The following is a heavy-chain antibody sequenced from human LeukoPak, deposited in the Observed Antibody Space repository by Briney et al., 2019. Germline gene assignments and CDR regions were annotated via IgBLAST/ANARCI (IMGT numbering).Heavy chain of an antibody. CDR3: AKDGIAAAPYGRYFDY. V-gene: IGHV3-30*02. Sequence: PGGSLRLSCAASGFTFSSYGMHWVRQAPGKGLEWVAFIRYDGSNKYYADSVKGRFTISRDNSKNTLYLQMNSLRAEDTAVYYCAKDGIAAAPYGRYFDYWGQGTLVTVSS. CDR2: IRYDGSNK. J-gene: IGHJ4*02. CDR1: GFTFSSYG. D-gene: IGHD6-13*01.